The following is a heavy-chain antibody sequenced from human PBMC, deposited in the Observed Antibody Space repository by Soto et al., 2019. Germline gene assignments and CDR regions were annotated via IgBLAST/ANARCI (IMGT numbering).Heavy chain of an antibody. Sequence: PGGSLRLSCAASGLTFSSYAMHWVRTAPCKGLEWVAVISYDGSNKYYADSVKGRFTISRDNSKNTLYLQMNSLRAEDTAVYYCASDYGSGSYDGYYGMDVWGQGTTVTVSS. CDR1: GLTFSSYA. J-gene: IGHJ6*02. CDR2: ISYDGSNK. V-gene: IGHV3-30-3*01. CDR3: ASDYGSGSYDGYYGMDV. D-gene: IGHD3-10*01.